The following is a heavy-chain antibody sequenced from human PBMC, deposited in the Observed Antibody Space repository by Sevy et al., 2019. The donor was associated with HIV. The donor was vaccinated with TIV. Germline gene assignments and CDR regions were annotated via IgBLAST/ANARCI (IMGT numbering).Heavy chain of an antibody. V-gene: IGHV4-34*01. J-gene: IGHJ3*02. CDR2: INHSGST. D-gene: IGHD2-2*01. CDR1: GGSFSGYY. Sequence: SETLSLTCTVYGGSFSGYYWSWIRQPPGKWLEWIGEINHSGSTNYNPSLKSRVTISVDTSKNQFSLKLSSVTAADTAVYYCARHCSSTSCSHAFDIWGQGTMVTVSS. CDR3: ARHCSSTSCSHAFDI.